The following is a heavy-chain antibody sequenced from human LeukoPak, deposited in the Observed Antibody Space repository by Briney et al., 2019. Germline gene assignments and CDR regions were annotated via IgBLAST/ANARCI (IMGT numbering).Heavy chain of an antibody. Sequence: APVKVSCKASGYTFTGYYMHWVRQAPGQGLEWMGWINPNSGGTNYAQKFQGRVTMTRDTSISTAYMELSRLRSDDTAVYYCAKSCTNGVCFDYWGQGTLVTVSS. J-gene: IGHJ4*02. CDR1: GYTFTGYY. CDR2: INPNSGGT. V-gene: IGHV1-2*02. D-gene: IGHD2-8*01. CDR3: AKSCTNGVCFDY.